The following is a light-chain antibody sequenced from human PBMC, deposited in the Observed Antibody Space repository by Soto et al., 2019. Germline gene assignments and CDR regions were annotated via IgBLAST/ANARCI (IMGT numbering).Light chain of an antibody. Sequence: DIHLSQSPSSVSTSFGDSVTITCRASQGIFSYLAWFQQKPGKAPGLLFSGASTFQSVVPSRFGVQGSGNDGTFTFSHLQQDDGITYVSQQLNNYTPTFGQGTRLEI. J-gene: IGKJ5*01. CDR2: GAS. V-gene: IGKV1-9*01. CDR1: QGIFSY. CDR3: QQLNNYTPT.